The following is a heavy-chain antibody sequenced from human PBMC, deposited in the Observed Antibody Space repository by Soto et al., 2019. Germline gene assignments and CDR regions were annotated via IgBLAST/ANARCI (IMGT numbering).Heavy chain of an antibody. CDR2: TYYSSTWYN. CDR3: ARATHGAHWFDP. CDR1: GDSVSSTSAS. Sequence: QVQLQQSGPGQVQASQTLSLTCAISGDSVSSTSASWNWIRQSPSRGLEWLGRTYYSSTWYNAYVVSVKSRIAINPDTSKTQFSLHLNSVTPEDTAVYYCARATHGAHWFDPWGQGTLVTVSS. J-gene: IGHJ5*02. D-gene: IGHD4-17*01. V-gene: IGHV6-1*01.